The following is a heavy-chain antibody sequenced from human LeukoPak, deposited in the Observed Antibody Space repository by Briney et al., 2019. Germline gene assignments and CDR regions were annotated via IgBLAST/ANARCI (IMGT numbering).Heavy chain of an antibody. CDR3: ARDRSSSGYYGMDV. D-gene: IGHD2/OR15-2a*01. Sequence: PSETLSLTCTVSGGSISSGGYYWSWIRQHPGKGLEWIGYIYYSGSPYYNPSLKSRVTISVDTSKNQFSLKLSSVTAADTAVYYCARDRSSSGYYGMDVWGQGTTVTVSS. CDR2: IYYSGSP. CDR1: GGSISSGGYY. V-gene: IGHV4-31*03. J-gene: IGHJ6*02.